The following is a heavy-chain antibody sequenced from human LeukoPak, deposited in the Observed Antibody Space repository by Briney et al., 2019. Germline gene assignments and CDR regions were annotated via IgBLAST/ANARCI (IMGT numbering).Heavy chain of an antibody. V-gene: IGHV3-23*01. CDR1: GFTFSNYG. CDR3: AGGPGVYYYGMDV. Sequence: PGGSLRLSCAASGFTFSNYGLSWVRQAPGKGLEWVSAISGGGSATCYADSVKGRFTISRDNSKNTLFLQMNSLRADDTAVYYCAGGPGVYYYGMDVWGQGTSVTVSS. J-gene: IGHJ6*02. CDR2: ISGGGSAT.